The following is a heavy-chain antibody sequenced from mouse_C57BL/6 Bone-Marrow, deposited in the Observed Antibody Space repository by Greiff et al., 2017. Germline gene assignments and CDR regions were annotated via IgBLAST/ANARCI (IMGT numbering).Heavy chain of an antibody. D-gene: IGHD1-1*01. V-gene: IGHV1-82*01. J-gene: IGHJ2*01. CDR3: VRDLDY. CDR1: GYAFSSSW. Sequence: QVHVKQPGPELVKPGASVKISCKASGYAFSSSWMNWVKQRPGQGLEWIGRIYPGDGDTNYNGKFKGKATLTADKSSSTAYMQLSSLTSDDSAVYFCVRDLDYWGQGTTLTVSS. CDR2: IYPGDGDT.